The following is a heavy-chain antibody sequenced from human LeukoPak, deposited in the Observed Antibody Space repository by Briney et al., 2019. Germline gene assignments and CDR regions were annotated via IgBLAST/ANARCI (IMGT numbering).Heavy chain of an antibody. J-gene: IGHJ6*03. CDR3: AKSPAAGSFYYYYYYMDV. Sequence: PGGTLRLSCAASGFTFSSYGMSWVRQAPGKGLEWVSAISGSGGSTYYADSVKGRFTISRDNSKNTLYLQMNSLRAEDTAVYYCAKSPAAGSFYYYYYYMDVWGKGTTVTISS. CDR1: GFTFSSYG. V-gene: IGHV3-23*01. D-gene: IGHD6-13*01. CDR2: ISGSGGST.